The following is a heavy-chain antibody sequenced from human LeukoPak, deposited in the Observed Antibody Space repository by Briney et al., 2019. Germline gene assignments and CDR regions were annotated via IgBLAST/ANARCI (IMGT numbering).Heavy chain of an antibody. CDR1: GFTFSGYD. J-gene: IGHJ4*02. Sequence: GGSLRLSCAASGFTFSGYDMNWVRQAPGKGLEWVSYISSSGTTIYYADSVRGRFTISRDNAKYSLYLQMNSLRAEDTAVYYCARGGSFFVYWGQGTLVTVSS. CDR3: ARGGSFFVY. V-gene: IGHV3-48*03. D-gene: IGHD1-26*01. CDR2: ISSSGTTI.